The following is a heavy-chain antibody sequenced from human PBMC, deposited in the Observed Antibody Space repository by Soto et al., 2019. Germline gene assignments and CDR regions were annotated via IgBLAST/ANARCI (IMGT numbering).Heavy chain of an antibody. CDR2: INPNSGGT. Sequence: QVQLVQSGAEVKKPGASVKVSCKASGYTFTGYYMHWVRQAPGQGLEWMGWINPNSGGTNYAQKFQGWVTMTRDTSISTAYMELSRLRSDDTAVYYCWAFAGYNENWFDPWGQGTLVTVSS. J-gene: IGHJ5*02. CDR3: WAFAGYNENWFDP. D-gene: IGHD6-25*01. CDR1: GYTFTGYY. V-gene: IGHV1-2*04.